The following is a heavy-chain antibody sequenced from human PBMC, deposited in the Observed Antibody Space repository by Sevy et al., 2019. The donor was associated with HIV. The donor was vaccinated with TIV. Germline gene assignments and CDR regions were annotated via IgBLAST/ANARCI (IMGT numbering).Heavy chain of an antibody. D-gene: IGHD6-13*01. V-gene: IGHV3-48*01. J-gene: IGHJ4*02. CDR2: ISSSSSTI. Sequence: GGFLRLSCAASGFTFSSYSMNWVRQAPGKGLEWVSYISSSSSTIYYADSVKGRFTISRDNAKNLLYLQMNSLRAEDTAVYYCARVADSSSSFWGQGTLVTVSS. CDR3: ARVADSSSSF. CDR1: GFTFSSYS.